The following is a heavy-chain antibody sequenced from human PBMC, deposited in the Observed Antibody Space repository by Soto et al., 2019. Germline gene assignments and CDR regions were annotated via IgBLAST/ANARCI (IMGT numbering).Heavy chain of an antibody. Sequence: SGPTLVNPTETLTLTRTFSGFSLSTTGMCVNWIRQPPGKALEWLGRIDWDGDKFYSSSLRTRLTISKDTSKNLVVLIMTNMDPLDTATYYCARRGADSGYGMDVWGQGTRVTVSS. CDR2: IDWDGDK. CDR3: ARRGADSGYGMDV. V-gene: IGHV2-70*17. J-gene: IGHJ6*02. CDR1: GFSLSTTGMC. D-gene: IGHD2-21*01.